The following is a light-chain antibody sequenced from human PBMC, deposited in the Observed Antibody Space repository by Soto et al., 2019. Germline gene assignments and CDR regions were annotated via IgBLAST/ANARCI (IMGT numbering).Light chain of an antibody. CDR2: DAS. CDR1: QSVSYSY. J-gene: IGKJ4*01. CDR3: QQYGSSPET. Sequence: EIVLTQSPGTLSLSPGEGATLSCRASQSVSYSYLAWYQQQPGQAPRLLIYDASSRATGIPDRFSGSGSGTDFTLTISRLEPDDFAVYYCQQYGSSPETFGGGTKVDIK. V-gene: IGKV3-20*01.